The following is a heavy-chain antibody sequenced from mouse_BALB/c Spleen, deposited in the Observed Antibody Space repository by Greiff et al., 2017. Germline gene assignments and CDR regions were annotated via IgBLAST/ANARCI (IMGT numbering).Heavy chain of an antibody. CDR1: GFSLTSYG. CDR2: IWAGGST. CDR3: AREGTATWYFDV. D-gene: IGHD1-2*01. V-gene: IGHV2-9*02. J-gene: IGHJ1*01. Sequence: VQGVESGPGLVAPSQSLSITCTVSGFSLTSYGVHWVRQPPGKGLEWLGVIWAGGSTNYNSALMSRLSISKDNSKSQVFLKMNSLQTDDTAMYYCAREGTATWYFDVWGAGTTVTVSS.